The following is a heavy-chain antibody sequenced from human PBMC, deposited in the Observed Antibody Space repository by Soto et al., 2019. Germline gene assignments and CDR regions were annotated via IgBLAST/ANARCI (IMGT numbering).Heavy chain of an antibody. J-gene: IGHJ4*02. CDR2: IYYSGST. D-gene: IGHD3-22*01. V-gene: IGHV4-30-4*01. CDR3: ARGSYYYDSSGYYHY. CDR1: GGSISSGDYY. Sequence: QVQLQESGPGLVKPSQTLSLTCTVSGGSISSGDYYWSWIRQPPGKGLERIGYIYYSGSTYYNPSLKSRVTISVDTSKNQFSLKLISVTAAETAVYYCARGSYYYDSSGYYHYWGTVTLVTVSS.